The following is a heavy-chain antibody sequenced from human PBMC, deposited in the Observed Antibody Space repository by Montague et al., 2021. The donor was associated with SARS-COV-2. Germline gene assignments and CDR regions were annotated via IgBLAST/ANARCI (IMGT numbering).Heavy chain of an antibody. D-gene: IGHD1-14*01. J-gene: IGHJ4*02. V-gene: IGHV3-53*04. CDR3: AAGIGNNALAY. CDR2: IYTGGTT. Sequence: SRRLSCAASGFIVSGNYMSWVRQAPGKGLDWVSVIYTGGTTFYAGSVKGRFTISRHNADNTLYLQMNSLRDDDTAVYYCAAGIGNNALAYWGQGTLVTVSS. CDR1: GFIVSGNY.